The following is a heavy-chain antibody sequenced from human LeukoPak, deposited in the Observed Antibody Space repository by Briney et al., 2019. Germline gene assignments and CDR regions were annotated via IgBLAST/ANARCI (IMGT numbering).Heavy chain of an antibody. Sequence: KPSETLSLTCTVSGGSISSSSYYWGWIRQPPGKGLEGIGSIYYSGSTYYNPSHNSLVTISVDTSKNHFSLKLSSVTAADTAVYYCARLQSRADRPSFDYWGKGTLVTASS. V-gene: IGHV4-39*02. CDR3: ARLQSRADRPSFDY. CDR2: IYYSGST. D-gene: IGHD6-6*01. J-gene: IGHJ4*02. CDR1: GGSISSSSYY.